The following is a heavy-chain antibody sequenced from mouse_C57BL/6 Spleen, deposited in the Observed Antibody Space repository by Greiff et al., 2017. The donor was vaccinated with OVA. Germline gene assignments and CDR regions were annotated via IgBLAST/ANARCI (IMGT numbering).Heavy chain of an antibody. CDR2: IYPGSGST. CDR3: ARKGYYGSSPHYFDY. D-gene: IGHD1-1*01. CDR1: GYTFTSYW. V-gene: IGHV1-55*01. Sequence: QVQLQQPGAELVKPGASVKMSCKASGYTFTSYWITWVKQRPGQGLEWIGDIYPGSGSTNYNEKFKSKATLTVDTSSSTAYMQLSSLTSEDSAVYYCARKGYYGSSPHYFDYWGQGTTLTVSS. J-gene: IGHJ2*01.